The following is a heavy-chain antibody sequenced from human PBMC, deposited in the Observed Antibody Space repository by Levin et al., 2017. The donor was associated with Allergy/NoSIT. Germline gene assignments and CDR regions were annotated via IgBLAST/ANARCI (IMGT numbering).Heavy chain of an antibody. CDR2: ISVIGNYT. J-gene: IGHJ4*02. V-gene: IGHV3-23*01. D-gene: IGHD3-9*01. CDR3: AKEGQYFDWLFDN. Sequence: PGGSLRLSCAASGFTFSNYTMSWVRQAPRKGLEWVSSISVIGNYTYYTDSVKGRFTISRDNSKNTLYLQMNSLRAEDTAVYYCAKEGQYFDWLFDNWGQGTLVTVSS. CDR1: GFTFSNYT.